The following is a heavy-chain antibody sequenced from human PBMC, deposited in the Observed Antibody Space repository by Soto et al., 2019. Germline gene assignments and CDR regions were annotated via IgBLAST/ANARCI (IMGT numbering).Heavy chain of an antibody. V-gene: IGHV3-23*01. CDR2: VSGSGGST. CDR1: GFTFSSYA. CDR3: AKEKYGDPLYYSDY. Sequence: LRLSCAASGFTFSSYAMSWVRQAPGKGLDWVSSVSGSGGSTYYADSVKGRFTISRDNSKNTLYLQMNSLRAEDTAVYYCAKEKYGDPLYYSDYWGQGTLVTVSS. D-gene: IGHD4-17*01. J-gene: IGHJ4*02.